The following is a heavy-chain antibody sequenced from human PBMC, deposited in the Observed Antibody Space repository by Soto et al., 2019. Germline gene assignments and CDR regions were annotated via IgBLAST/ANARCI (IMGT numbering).Heavy chain of an antibody. J-gene: IGHJ4*02. D-gene: IGHD3-10*01. CDR3: AKVSRKGSAIDFDY. CDR1: GYTFSNYD. V-gene: IGHV1-8*01. CDR2: VNPNNGDT. Sequence: QVQLVQSGAELKKPGASVKVSCKASGYTFSNYDMNWVRQATGQGPEWIGWVNPNNGDTGYAQKFQGRVTLTTDISTTTAYMELTSLRSEDTALYYCAKVSRKGSAIDFDYWCQGTLITVSS.